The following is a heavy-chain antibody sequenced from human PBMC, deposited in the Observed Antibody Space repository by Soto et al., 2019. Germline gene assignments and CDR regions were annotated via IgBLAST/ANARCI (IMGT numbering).Heavy chain of an antibody. D-gene: IGHD3-22*01. CDR2: IVPFFGTP. J-gene: IGHJ6*02. Sequence: QVQVVQSGAEVKKPGSSVKVSCKTSGGSFSKYAISWVRQAPGQGLEWMGGIVPFFGTPDYAQKFQARVTITADAFTSTGYRELSSLRAEDTAVYYCARDAAPYYYDSNNDYYYSCSGMAVWGQGPTVTVSS. CDR1: GGSFSKYA. CDR3: ARDAAPYYYDSNNDYYYSCSGMAV. V-gene: IGHV1-69*01.